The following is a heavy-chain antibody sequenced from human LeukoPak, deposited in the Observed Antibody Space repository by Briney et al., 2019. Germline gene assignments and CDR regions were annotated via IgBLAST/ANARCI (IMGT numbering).Heavy chain of an antibody. Sequence: GGSLRLSCAASGFTFSSYAMSWVRQAPGKGLEWVSFINSRSSTIYYADSVKGRFTISRDNAKNSLYLQMNSLRAEDTAVYYCTSHTGTGDAFRPFHIWGQGTMVTVSS. J-gene: IGHJ3*02. CDR1: GFTFSSYA. D-gene: IGHD2-21*02. CDR2: INSRSSTI. CDR3: TSHTGTGDAFRPFHI. V-gene: IGHV3-48*04.